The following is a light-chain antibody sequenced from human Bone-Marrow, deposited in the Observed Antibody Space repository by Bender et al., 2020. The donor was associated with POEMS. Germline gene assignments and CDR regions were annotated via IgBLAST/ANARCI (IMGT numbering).Light chain of an antibody. CDR1: AFPRQY. J-gene: IGLJ3*02. CDR2: KDT. Sequence: SFELTQPPSVSVSPGQTARITCSGDAFPRQYAYWYQQKPGQAPVLVIYKDTERPSGIPERISGSTSATTVTLTISGVQAEDEADYYCQSSHPSGTWVFGGGTQLTVL. CDR3: QSSHPSGTWV. V-gene: IGLV3-25*03.